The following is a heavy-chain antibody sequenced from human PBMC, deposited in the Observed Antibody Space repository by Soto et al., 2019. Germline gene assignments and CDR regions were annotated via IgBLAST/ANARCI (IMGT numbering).Heavy chain of an antibody. CDR3: AKDLRVLMVYATPVFDY. Sequence: QPGGSLRLSCAASGFTFSSYGMQWVRQAPGKGLEWVAVISYDGSNKYYADSVKGRFTISRDNSKNTLYLQMNSLRAEDTAVYYCAKDLRVLMVYATPVFDYRGQGTLVTVSS. V-gene: IGHV3-30*18. CDR1: GFTFSSYG. CDR2: ISYDGSNK. J-gene: IGHJ4*02. D-gene: IGHD2-8*01.